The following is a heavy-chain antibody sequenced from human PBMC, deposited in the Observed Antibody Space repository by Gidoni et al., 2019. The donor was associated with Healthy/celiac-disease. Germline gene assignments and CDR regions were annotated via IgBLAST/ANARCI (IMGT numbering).Heavy chain of an antibody. D-gene: IGHD3-10*01. CDR3: AREGDGSGSYSAFDI. CDR2: INSDGSST. V-gene: IGHV3-74*01. J-gene: IGHJ3*02. Sequence: VESGGGLVQPGGSLRLSCAASGFTFSSYWMHWVRQAPGKGLVWVSRINSDGSSTSYADSVKGRFTISRDNAKNTLYLQMNSLRAEDTAVYYCAREGDGSGSYSAFDIWGQGTMVTVSS. CDR1: GFTFSSYW.